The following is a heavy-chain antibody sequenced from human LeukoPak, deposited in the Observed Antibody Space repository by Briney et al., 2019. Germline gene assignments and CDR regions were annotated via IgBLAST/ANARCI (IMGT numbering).Heavy chain of an antibody. V-gene: IGHV1-46*01. CDR3: ARGSYVLLDY. CDR1: GYTFTTYF. Sequence: ASVTVSCKASGYTFTTYFIHWVRQAPGHGLEWVGIINPSGGSPNYAQKFQGRVTMTRDTSTSTVYMEVSSLRSEDTAVYYCARGSYVLLDYWGQGTLVTVSS. D-gene: IGHD1-26*01. J-gene: IGHJ4*02. CDR2: INPSGGSP.